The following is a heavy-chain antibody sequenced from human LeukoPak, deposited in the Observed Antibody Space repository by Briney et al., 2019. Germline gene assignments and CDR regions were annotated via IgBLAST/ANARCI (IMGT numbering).Heavy chain of an antibody. CDR2: IRSKANNYAI. D-gene: IGHD4-23*01. Sequence: GGSLRLSCTASGFTFSASGFTFSDSTLHWVRQASGKGLEWVGRIRSKANNYAIAYATSVQGRFTISRDDSKNTAYLQINSLRAEDTAVYYCAGDPGYGGSGYYYGMDVWGQGTTVTVSS. J-gene: IGHJ6*02. V-gene: IGHV3-73*01. CDR3: AGDPGYGGSGYYYGMDV. CDR1: GFTFSASGFTFSDST.